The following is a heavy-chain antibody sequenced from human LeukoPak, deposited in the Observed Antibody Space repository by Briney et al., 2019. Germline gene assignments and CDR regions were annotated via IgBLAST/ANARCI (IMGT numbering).Heavy chain of an antibody. V-gene: IGHV3-9*01. Sequence: GGSLRLSCAASGFTVSSNYMSWVRQAPGKGLEWVSGISWNSGSIGYADSVKGRFTISRDNAKNSLYLQMNSLRAEDTALYYCAKDSTVAVAGYFDYWGQGTLVTVSS. CDR2: ISWNSGSI. J-gene: IGHJ4*02. D-gene: IGHD6-19*01. CDR3: AKDSTVAVAGYFDY. CDR1: GFTVSSNY.